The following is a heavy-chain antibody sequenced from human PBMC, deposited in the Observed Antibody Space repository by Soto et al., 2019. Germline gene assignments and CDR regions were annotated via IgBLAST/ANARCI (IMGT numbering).Heavy chain of an antibody. CDR3: ARESPIAVAGTGIFDY. CDR1: GGTFSSYT. J-gene: IGHJ4*02. Sequence: GASVKVSCKASGGTFSSYTISWVRQAPGQGLEWMGRIIPILGIANYAQKFQGRVTITADKSTSTAYMELSSLRSEDTAVYYCARESPIAVAGTGIFDYWGQGTLVTVSS. CDR2: IIPILGIA. D-gene: IGHD6-19*01. V-gene: IGHV1-69*04.